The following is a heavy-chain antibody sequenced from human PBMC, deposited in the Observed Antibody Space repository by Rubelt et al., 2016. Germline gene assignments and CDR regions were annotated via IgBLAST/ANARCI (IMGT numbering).Heavy chain of an antibody. CDR3: AKDRGDGENFED. CDR2: ISHDGKVQ. Sequence: VQLVESGGGLVQPGGSLRLSCAASGFTFSSYVMSWVRQAPGKGLEWVSVISHDGKVQFYADSVKGRLTISRDNSRNTRTRQMNSLRAEDTAVYYCAKDRGDGENFEDWGQGTLVTVSS. CDR1: GFTFSSYV. J-gene: IGHJ4*02. V-gene: IGHV3-30*18. D-gene: IGHD5-24*01.